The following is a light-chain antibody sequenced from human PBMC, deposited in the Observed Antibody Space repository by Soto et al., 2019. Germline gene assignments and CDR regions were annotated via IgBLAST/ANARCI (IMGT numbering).Light chain of an antibody. Sequence: EIVLTQSPGTLSLSPGERATLSCRASQSVSNNLAWYQQKPGQAPRLLILGASSRATGIPDRFSGRGSGTDFTLTISRLEPEDFAVYCCQQYATSPWTFGQGTKFDIK. CDR1: QSVSNN. V-gene: IGKV3-20*01. CDR2: GAS. CDR3: QQYATSPWT. J-gene: IGKJ1*01.